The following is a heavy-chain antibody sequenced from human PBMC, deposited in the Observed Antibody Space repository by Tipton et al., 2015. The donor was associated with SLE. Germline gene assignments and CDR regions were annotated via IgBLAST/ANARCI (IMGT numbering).Heavy chain of an antibody. Sequence: TLSLTCTVSGDSISTDNYYWGWTRQPAGKALEWIGHIYFSGQTYYNPSLKSRVTISVDTSKNQFSLKLSSVTAADTAVYYCARSGYGVYFFDYWGQGKLVIVSS. D-gene: IGHD5-12*01. V-gene: IGHV4-61*09. CDR1: GDSISTDNYY. CDR3: ARSGYGVYFFDY. J-gene: IGHJ4*02. CDR2: IYFSGQT.